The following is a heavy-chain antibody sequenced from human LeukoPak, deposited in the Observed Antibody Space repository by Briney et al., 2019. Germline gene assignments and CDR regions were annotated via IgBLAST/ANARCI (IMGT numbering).Heavy chain of an antibody. J-gene: IGHJ5*02. CDR2: IKQDGSEK. Sequence: GGSLRLSCAASVFTFSSICTSWVRHAPGKGLEWVANIKQDGSEKYYVDSAKGRFTISRDNAKNSLSLQMNSLRAEDTAVYYCARPLMYYYGSETYFWFDPWGQGTLVTVSS. CDR1: VFTFSSIC. V-gene: IGHV3-7*01. D-gene: IGHD3-10*01. CDR3: ARPLMYYYGSETYFWFDP.